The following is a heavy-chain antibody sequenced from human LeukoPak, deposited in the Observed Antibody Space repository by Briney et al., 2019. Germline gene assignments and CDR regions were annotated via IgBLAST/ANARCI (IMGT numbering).Heavy chain of an antibody. CDR3: AKESTALGPPGSYHFDY. CDR2: LRNDGLNK. Sequence: PGGSLRLSCEGSGFDFSAYAIHWVRRAPGKGLEWVAFLRNDGLNKFYVDSVKGRFTISRDNAKNSLYLQMNSLRAEDTALYYCAKESTALGPPGSYHFDYWGQGTLVTVSS. D-gene: IGHD5-18*01. V-gene: IGHV3-30*02. J-gene: IGHJ4*02. CDR1: GFDFSAYA.